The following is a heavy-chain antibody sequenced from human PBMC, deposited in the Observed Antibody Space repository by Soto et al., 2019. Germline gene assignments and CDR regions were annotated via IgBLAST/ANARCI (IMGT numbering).Heavy chain of an antibody. J-gene: IGHJ4*02. Sequence: EVQLVESGGGLVQPGRSLRLSCAASGFTFNDYAMHWVRQAPGKGLEWVSGISWNSGSIGYADSVRGRFTISRDNAKNSLFLQMSSLRADDTALYFCAKGHCTSTSCYFDYWGQGTLVTVSS. CDR3: AKGHCTSTSCYFDY. D-gene: IGHD2-2*01. CDR2: ISWNSGSI. CDR1: GFTFNDYA. V-gene: IGHV3-9*01.